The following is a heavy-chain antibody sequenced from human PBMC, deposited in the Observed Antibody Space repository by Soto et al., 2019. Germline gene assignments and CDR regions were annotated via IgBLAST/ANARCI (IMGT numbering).Heavy chain of an antibody. CDR3: ARDTGSSGWYGMDV. CDR2: IFYSGST. J-gene: IGHJ6*02. D-gene: IGHD6-19*01. V-gene: IGHV4-59*01. Sequence: PSETLSLTCTVSGGSISNYYWSWIRQPPGKGLEWIGCIFYSGSTNYSPSLKSRVTISVDTSKNQFSLKLSSVTAADTAVYYCARDTGSSGWYGMDVWGQGTTVTVSS. CDR1: GGSISNYY.